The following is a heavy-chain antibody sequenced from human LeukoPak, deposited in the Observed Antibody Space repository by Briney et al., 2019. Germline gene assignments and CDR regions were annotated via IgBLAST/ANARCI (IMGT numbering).Heavy chain of an antibody. D-gene: IGHD2-2*01. CDR3: AKGASDIVVVTSIYYFDY. V-gene: IGHV3-21*01. J-gene: IGHJ4*02. CDR2: ISSSSSYI. Sequence: GESLKISCAASGFTFSSYSMNWVRQAPGKGLEWVSSISSSSSYIYYADSVKGRFTISRDNAKNSLYLQMNSLRAEDTAVYYCAKGASDIVVVTSIYYFDYWGQGTLVTVSS. CDR1: GFTFSSYS.